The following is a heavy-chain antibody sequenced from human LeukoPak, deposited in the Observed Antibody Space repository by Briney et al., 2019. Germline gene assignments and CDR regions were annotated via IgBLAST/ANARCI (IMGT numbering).Heavy chain of an antibody. J-gene: IGHJ4*02. V-gene: IGHV3-15*05. CDR3: ARRDGYLKV. D-gene: IGHD5-24*01. CDR1: GFTFTNAW. Sequence: GGSLRLSCAASGFTFTNAWMSWVRQAPGKGLEWVGRIKSTSYGGTTDYAAPVKGRFTISRDDSKNTLYLQMNSLRAEDTAVYYCARRDGYLKVWGQGTLVTVSS. CDR2: IKSTSYGGTT.